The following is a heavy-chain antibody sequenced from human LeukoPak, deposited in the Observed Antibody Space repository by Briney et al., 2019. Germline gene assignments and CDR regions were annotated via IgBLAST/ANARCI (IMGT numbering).Heavy chain of an antibody. Sequence: PSETLSLTCTVSGGSISSYYWSWIRQPPGKGLVWIGYIYYSGSTNYNPSLRSRVTISVDTSKNQFSLKLSSVTAADTAVYYCARRSGYPYYFDYWGQGTLVTVSS. CDR3: ARRSGYPYYFDY. D-gene: IGHD5-12*01. CDR2: IYYSGST. J-gene: IGHJ4*02. CDR1: GGSISSYY. V-gene: IGHV4-59*01.